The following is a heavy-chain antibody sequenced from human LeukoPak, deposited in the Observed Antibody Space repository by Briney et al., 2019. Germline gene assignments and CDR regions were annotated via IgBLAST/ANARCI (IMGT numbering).Heavy chain of an antibody. Sequence: GGSLRLSCAASGFTFSSYAMSWVRQAPGKGLEWVSAISGSGGSTYYADSVKGRFTISRDNAKNSLYLQMNSLRAEDTAVYYCARDLNMARGVRSLYYYGMDVWGQGTTVTVSS. J-gene: IGHJ6*02. CDR1: GFTFSSYA. D-gene: IGHD3-10*01. CDR2: ISGSGGST. CDR3: ARDLNMARGVRSLYYYGMDV. V-gene: IGHV3-23*01.